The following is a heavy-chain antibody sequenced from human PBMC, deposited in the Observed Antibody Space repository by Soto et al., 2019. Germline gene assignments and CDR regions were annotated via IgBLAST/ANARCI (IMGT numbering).Heavy chain of an antibody. CDR3: VHYYDTGDYLTYGMDV. Sequence: EVQLAESGGSLIQHGGSLRLSCAASGFSVSDHYMSWVRQATGKGVEWVSVIYSGGQSFYADSVKGRFSTSRDNTKNTLFLQRNSLRAEDTAEYHCVHYYDTGDYLTYGMDVWGQGTRVTVS. CDR1: GFSVSDHY. J-gene: IGHJ6*02. CDR2: IYSGGQS. V-gene: IGHV3-53*01. D-gene: IGHD3-22*01.